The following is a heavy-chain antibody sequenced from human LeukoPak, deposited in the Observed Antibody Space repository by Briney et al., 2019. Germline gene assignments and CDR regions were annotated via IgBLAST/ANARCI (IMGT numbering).Heavy chain of an antibody. CDR2: ISAYYGNT. CDR1: GYTFTTYA. J-gene: IGHJ4*02. Sequence: ASVKVSCKASGYTFTTYAISWVRQAPGQGLEWMGWISAYYGNTTYAQKFQGRVTITRNTSISTAYMELSSLRSEDTAVYYCARGRVVNCGGDCYHFDYWGQGTLVTVSS. V-gene: IGHV1-8*03. D-gene: IGHD2-21*02. CDR3: ARGRVVNCGGDCYHFDY.